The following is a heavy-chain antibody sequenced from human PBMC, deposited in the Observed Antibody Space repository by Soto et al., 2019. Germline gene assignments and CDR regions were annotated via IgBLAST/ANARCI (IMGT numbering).Heavy chain of an antibody. CDR2: IFHSGTT. CDR3: ARVHITGPVDS. Sequence: QVQLQESGPGLVKASETLSLTCTVSGGSVSSGSYYWSWMRQPPGKGLEWIGNIFHSGTTNYNASLKSRVSISVDTPTNQFSLKLRSVTAADTAVYYCARVHITGPVDSWGQGNLVTVS. J-gene: IGHJ4*02. V-gene: IGHV4-61*01. D-gene: IGHD1-20*01. CDR1: GGSVSSGSYY.